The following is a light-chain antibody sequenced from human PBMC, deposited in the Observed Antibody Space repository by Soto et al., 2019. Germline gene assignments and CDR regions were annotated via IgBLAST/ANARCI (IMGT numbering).Light chain of an antibody. CDR2: LNSDGSH. J-gene: IGLJ3*02. Sequence: QLVLTQSPSASASLGASVKLTCTLSSGHSSYAIAWYQQQPEKGPRYLMKLNSDGSHSKGDGIPDRFSGSSSGAERYLTISSLQSEDEADYYCQTWGTGISLVFGGGTKLTVL. V-gene: IGLV4-69*01. CDR1: SGHSSYA. CDR3: QTWGTGISLV.